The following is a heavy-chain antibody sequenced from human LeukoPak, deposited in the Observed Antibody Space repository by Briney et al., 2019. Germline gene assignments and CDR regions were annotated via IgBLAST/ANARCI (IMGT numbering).Heavy chain of an antibody. CDR1: GYTFTSYG. CDR3: ARDPSYDILTGYSSTRFDP. D-gene: IGHD3-9*01. V-gene: IGHV1-18*01. CDR2: ISAYNGNT. Sequence: ASVKVSCKASGYTFTSYGISWVRQAPGQGLDWMGWISAYNGNTNYAQKLQGRVTMTTDTSTSTAYMELRSLRSDDTAVYYCARDPSYDILTGYSSTRFDPWGQGTLVTVSS. J-gene: IGHJ5*02.